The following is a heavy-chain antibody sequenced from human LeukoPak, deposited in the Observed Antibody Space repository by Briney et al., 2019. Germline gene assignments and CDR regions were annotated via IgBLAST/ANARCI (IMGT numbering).Heavy chain of an antibody. CDR1: GGSISSSNW. CDR2: IYHSGST. Sequence: SGTLSLTCAVSGGSISSSNWWSWVRQPPGKGLEWIGEIYHSGSTNYSPSLKSRVTISVDKSKNQFSLKLSSVTAADTAVYYCARGGSTSLYYYYGMDVWGKGTTVTVSS. D-gene: IGHD2-2*01. CDR3: ARGGSTSLYYYYGMDV. V-gene: IGHV4-4*02. J-gene: IGHJ6*04.